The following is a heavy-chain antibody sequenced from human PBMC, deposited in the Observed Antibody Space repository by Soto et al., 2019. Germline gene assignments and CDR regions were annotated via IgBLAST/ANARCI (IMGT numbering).Heavy chain of an antibody. J-gene: IGHJ5*02. CDR2: IWYDGSNK. V-gene: IGHV3-33*01. D-gene: IGHD2-8*01. CDR3: ARDGGCRDAYTGGCNWFDP. CDR1: GFTFSSYG. Sequence: QVQLVESGGGVVQPGRSLRLSCAASGFTFSSYGMHWVRQAPGKGLEWVAVIWYDGSNKYYADSVKGRFTISRDNSKNTLYGKMNSWRAEQRAVFYWARDGGCRDAYTGGCNWFDPWGQGTRVTVPS.